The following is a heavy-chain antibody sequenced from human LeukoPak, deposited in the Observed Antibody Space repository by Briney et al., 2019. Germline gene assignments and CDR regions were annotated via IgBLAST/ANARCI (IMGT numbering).Heavy chain of an antibody. Sequence: GGSLRLSCAASGFTFSSYEMNWVRQAPGKGLEWVSYISSSGTTIYYADSVKGRVTISRDNAKNSLYLQMNSLRAEDTAVYYCTRKGSQWDFLVDYWGQGTRVAVSP. D-gene: IGHD2/OR15-2a*01. V-gene: IGHV3-48*03. CDR3: TRKGSQWDFLVDY. CDR2: ISSSGTTI. J-gene: IGHJ4*02. CDR1: GFTFSSYE.